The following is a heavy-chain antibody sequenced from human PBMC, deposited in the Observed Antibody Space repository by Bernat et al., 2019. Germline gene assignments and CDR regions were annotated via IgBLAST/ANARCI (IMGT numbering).Heavy chain of an antibody. Sequence: QLQLVESGGGVVQPGRSLRLSCAASGFTFSSYAMHWVRQAPGKGLEWVAVISYDGSNKYYADSVKGRFTISRDNSKNTLYLQMNSLRAEVTAVYYCARDFEDGYNQGNYFDYRGQGTLVTVSS. CDR1: GFTFSSYA. D-gene: IGHD5-24*01. V-gene: IGHV3-30-3*01. J-gene: IGHJ4*02. CDR3: ARDFEDGYNQGNYFDY. CDR2: ISYDGSNK.